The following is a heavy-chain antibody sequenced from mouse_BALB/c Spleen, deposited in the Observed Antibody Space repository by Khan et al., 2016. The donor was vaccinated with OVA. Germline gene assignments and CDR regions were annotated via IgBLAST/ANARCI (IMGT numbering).Heavy chain of an antibody. CDR1: GFTFSNYA. CDR2: ISSGDST. Sequence: EVQLVESGGGLVKPGGSLKLSCAASGFTFSNYAMSWVRQSPEKRLEWVASISSGDSTYYPDSVKGRFTISRDNARNILYLQMSSLRSEDTAMYYCARDYWVAYWGQGTLVNVS. J-gene: IGHJ3*01. V-gene: IGHV5-6-5*01. CDR3: ARDYWVAY.